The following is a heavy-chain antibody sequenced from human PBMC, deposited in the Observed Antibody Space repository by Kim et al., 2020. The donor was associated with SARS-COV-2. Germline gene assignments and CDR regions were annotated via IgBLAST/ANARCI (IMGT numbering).Heavy chain of an antibody. Sequence: GGSLRLSCAASGLTFSSYGMHWVRQAPGKGLEWVAVISYDGSNKYYADSVKGRFTISRDNSKNTLYLQVNSLRAEDTAVYYCATNEGVEMATILYYGMDVWGQGTTVTVSS. CDR3: ATNEGVEMATILYYGMDV. V-gene: IGHV3-33*05. J-gene: IGHJ6*02. CDR1: GLTFSSYG. CDR2: ISYDGSNK. D-gene: IGHD5-12*01.